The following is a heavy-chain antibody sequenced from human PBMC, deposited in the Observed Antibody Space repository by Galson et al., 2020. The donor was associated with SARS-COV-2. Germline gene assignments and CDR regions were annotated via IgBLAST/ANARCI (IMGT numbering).Heavy chain of an antibody. J-gene: IGHJ4*02. CDR2: IYHSGST. V-gene: IGHV4-38-2*01. CDR1: GYSISSGYY. Sequence: SQTLSLTCAVSGYSISSGYYWGWIRQPPGKGLEWIGSIYHSGSTYYNPSLKSRVTISVDTSKNQFSLKLSSVTAADTAVYYCARMFIGNYFDYWGQGTLVTVSS. D-gene: IGHD3-10*02. CDR3: ARMFIGNYFDY.